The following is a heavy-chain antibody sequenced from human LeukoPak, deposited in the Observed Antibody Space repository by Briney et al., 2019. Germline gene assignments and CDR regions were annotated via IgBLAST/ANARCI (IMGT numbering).Heavy chain of an antibody. Sequence: GGSLRLSCAASGFTFDDYAMHWVRQAPGKDLEWVSGINWNSNRISYADSVKGRFTISRDNAKNSLYLQMNSLRAEDMALYSCAKGRSSSGSYRVAFGIWGQGTMVTVSS. V-gene: IGHV3-9*03. J-gene: IGHJ3*02. CDR3: AKGRSSSGSYRVAFGI. CDR1: GFTFDDYA. D-gene: IGHD3-10*01. CDR2: INWNSNRI.